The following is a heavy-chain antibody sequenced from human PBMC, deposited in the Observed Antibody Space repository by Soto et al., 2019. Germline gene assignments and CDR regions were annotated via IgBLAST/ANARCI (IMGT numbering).Heavy chain of an antibody. V-gene: IGHV4-31*03. J-gene: IGHJ5*02. CDR1: GGSISSGGYY. CDR2: IYYIGST. CDR3: ARSVFP. Sequence: QVQLQESGPGLVKPSQTLSLTCTVSGGSISSGGYYWNWIRQHPGKGLEWIGYIYYIGSTYYNPSLKRRVTLALDTSKNQFSLKLSSVTGADTAVYYCARSVFPWGQGTRVTVSS.